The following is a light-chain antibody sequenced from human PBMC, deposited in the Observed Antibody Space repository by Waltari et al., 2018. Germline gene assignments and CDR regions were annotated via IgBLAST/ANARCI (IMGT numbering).Light chain of an antibody. CDR2: WAS. V-gene: IGKV4-1*01. CDR3: QQYYTTPFT. J-gene: IGKJ3*01. CDR1: QSVLYNSNNKNY. Sequence: DIVMTQSPDSLAVPLGERATINCKSSQSVLYNSNNKNYLAWYQQKPGQPPKLLIYWASTRESGVPDRFSGSGSGTDFTLTVSSLQAEDVAVYYCQQYYTTPFTFGPGTKVDI.